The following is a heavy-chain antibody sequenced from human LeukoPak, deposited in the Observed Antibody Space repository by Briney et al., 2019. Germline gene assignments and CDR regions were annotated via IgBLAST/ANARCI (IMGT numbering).Heavy chain of an antibody. CDR1: GGSISSGGYY. Sequence: SEALSLTCTVPGGSISSGGYYWSWIRQHPGKGLEWIGYIYYSGSTYYNPSLKSRVTISVDTSKNQFSLKLSSVTAADTAVYYCARGYWAHGMNVWGPGTTVTVSS. V-gene: IGHV4-31*03. CDR3: ARGYWAHGMNV. CDR2: IYYSGST. D-gene: IGHD6-13*01. J-gene: IGHJ6*02.